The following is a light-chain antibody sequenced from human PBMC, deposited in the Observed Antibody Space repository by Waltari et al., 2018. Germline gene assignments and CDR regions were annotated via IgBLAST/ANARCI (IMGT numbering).Light chain of an antibody. V-gene: IGKV3-20*01. CDR2: RAS. Sequence: EIVLTQSPGTAPLSPGERVTLSCRASQSVGSSSLAWYQQKPGQAPRLVIYRASRRATGIPDRFSGSGSGTDFSLTISRLEPEDLAVYYCQQHGTLPATFGQGTKVEIK. CDR3: QQHGTLPAT. J-gene: IGKJ1*01. CDR1: QSVGSSS.